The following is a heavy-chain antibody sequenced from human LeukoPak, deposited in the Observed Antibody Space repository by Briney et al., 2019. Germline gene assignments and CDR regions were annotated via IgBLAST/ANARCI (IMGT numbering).Heavy chain of an antibody. V-gene: IGHV1-18*01. D-gene: IGHD3-9*01. CDR1: GYTFTSYG. J-gene: IGHJ4*02. CDR3: ARKKELRYFDWLPIQYYFDY. Sequence: GASVKVSSTASGYTFTSYGISWVRQAPGQGLEWMGWISAYNGNTNYAQKLQGRVTMTTDTSTSTAYMELRSLRSDDTAVYYCARKKELRYFDWLPIQYYFDYWGQGTLVTVSS. CDR2: ISAYNGNT.